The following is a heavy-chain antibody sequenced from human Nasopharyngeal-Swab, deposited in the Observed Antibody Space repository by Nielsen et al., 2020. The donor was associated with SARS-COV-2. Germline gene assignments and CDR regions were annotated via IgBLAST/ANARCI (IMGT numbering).Heavy chain of an antibody. D-gene: IGHD4-17*01. CDR3: ARDAPAHYGAFY. CDR2: ITHDGSK. CDR1: GFTFSSYG. J-gene: IGHJ4*02. Sequence: GESLKISCEASGFTFSSYGMHWVRQAQGKGLEWVAVITHDGSKYYGDSVKGRVTIPRDNSKNTLYLQMDSLRGEDTAVYYCARDAPAHYGAFYWGRGTLVTVSS. V-gene: IGHV3-30*03.